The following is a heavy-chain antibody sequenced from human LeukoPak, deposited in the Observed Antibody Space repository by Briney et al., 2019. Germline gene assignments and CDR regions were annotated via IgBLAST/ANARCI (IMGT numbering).Heavy chain of an antibody. CDR3: ARSYCSSTSCYAGGYFQH. V-gene: IGHV4-4*07. CDR2: IYTSGST. Sequence: NPSETLSLTCTVSGGSISSYYWSWIRQPAGKGLEWIGRIYTSGSTNYNPSLKSRVTMSVDTSKNQFSLKLSSVTAADTAVYYCARSYCSSTSCYAGGYFQHWGQGTLVTVSS. CDR1: GGSISSYY. D-gene: IGHD2-2*01. J-gene: IGHJ1*01.